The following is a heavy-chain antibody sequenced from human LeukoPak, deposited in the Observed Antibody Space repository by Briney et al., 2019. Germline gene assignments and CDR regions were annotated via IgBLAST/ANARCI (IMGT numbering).Heavy chain of an antibody. CDR3: ARVGGYFDY. D-gene: IGHD3-16*01. CDR1: GFTFSSYW. J-gene: IGHJ4*02. CDR2: IKQDGSEK. V-gene: IGHV3-7*01. Sequence: GGSLRLSCAASGFTFSSYWMTWVRQAPGKGLEWVVSIKQDGSEKYYVDSVKGRFTISRDNAKNSLSLQMNSLRAEDTAVYYCARVGGYFDYWGQGTLVTVSS.